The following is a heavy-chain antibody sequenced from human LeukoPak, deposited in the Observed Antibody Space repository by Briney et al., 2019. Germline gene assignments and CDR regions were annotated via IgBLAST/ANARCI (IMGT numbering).Heavy chain of an antibody. CDR3: AKPKDNSLYCFDY. D-gene: IGHD1-20*01. CDR2: ISGSGGST. J-gene: IGHJ4*02. Sequence: GGSLRLSCAASAFTFRSYAMSWVRQAGGKGLEWVSAISGSGGSTYYADSVKGRLTISRDNSKNTLYLQMSSLRAEDTAVYYCAKPKDNSLYCFDYWGQGTLVTISS. V-gene: IGHV3-23*01. CDR1: AFTFRSYA.